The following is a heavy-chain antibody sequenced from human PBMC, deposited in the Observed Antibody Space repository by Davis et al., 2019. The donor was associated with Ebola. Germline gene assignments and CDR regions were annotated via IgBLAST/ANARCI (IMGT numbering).Heavy chain of an antibody. Sequence: GESLKISCAASGFTFSSYSMNWVRQAPGKGLEWVSSISSSSSYIYYADSVKGRFTISRDNAKNSLYLQMNSLRAEDTAVYYCAREGNYYDSSGYSYYFDYWGQGTLVTVSS. CDR1: GFTFSSYS. D-gene: IGHD3-22*01. CDR2: ISSSSSYI. J-gene: IGHJ4*02. V-gene: IGHV3-21*01. CDR3: AREGNYYDSSGYSYYFDY.